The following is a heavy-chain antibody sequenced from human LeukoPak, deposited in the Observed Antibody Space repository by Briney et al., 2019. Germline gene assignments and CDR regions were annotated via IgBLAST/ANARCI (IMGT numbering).Heavy chain of an antibody. J-gene: IGHJ4*02. D-gene: IGHD5-18*01. CDR1: GYTFTSYG. Sequence: ASVKVSCKSSGYTFTSYGITWVRQAPGQGLEWLGWISTYNGNTNYKQKLQGRVTMTTDTSTSTAYMELRSLRSDDTAVYYCARVDTAMEKLFDFWGQGTLVTVSS. CDR2: ISTYNGNT. V-gene: IGHV1-18*01. CDR3: ARVDTAMEKLFDF.